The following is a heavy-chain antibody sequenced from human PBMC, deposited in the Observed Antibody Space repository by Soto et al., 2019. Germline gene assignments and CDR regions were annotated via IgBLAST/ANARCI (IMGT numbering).Heavy chain of an antibody. CDR3: ARLFGSAADIVVVVAATDYYYYMDV. D-gene: IGHD2-15*01. J-gene: IGHJ6*03. CDR1: GGSISSYY. V-gene: IGHV4-59*08. CDR2: IYYSGST. Sequence: SETLSLTCTVSGGSISSYYWSWIRQPPGKGLEWIGYIYYSGSTNYNPSLKSRVTISVDTSKNQFSLKLSFVTAADTAVYYCARLFGSAADIVVVVAATDYYYYMDVWGKGTTVT.